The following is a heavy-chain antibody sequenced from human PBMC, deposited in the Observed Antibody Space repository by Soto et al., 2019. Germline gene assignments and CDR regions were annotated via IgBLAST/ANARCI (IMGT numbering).Heavy chain of an antibody. CDR1: GFTFSSYG. CDR3: ARVGYSSGWPFAYGMDV. D-gene: IGHD6-19*01. Sequence: QVQLVESGGGVVQPGRSLRLSCAASGFTFSSYGMHWVRQAPGKGLEWVAIIWYDGGNKYYADSVKGRFTISRDISKNTLYVQMNSLRAEDTAVYYCARVGYSSGWPFAYGMDVWGQGTTVTVSS. CDR2: IWYDGGNK. V-gene: IGHV3-33*01. J-gene: IGHJ6*02.